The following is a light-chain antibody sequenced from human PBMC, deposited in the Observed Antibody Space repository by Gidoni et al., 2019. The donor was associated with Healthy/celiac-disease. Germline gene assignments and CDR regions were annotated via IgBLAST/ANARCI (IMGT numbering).Light chain of an antibody. CDR3: QQYYSTPT. V-gene: IGKV4-1*01. J-gene: IGKJ1*01. Sequence: DIVMTQSPDSLAVSLGERSTINCKSSQSVLYSSNNKNYLAWYQQKPGQPPKLLIYWASTRESGVPDRFRGSGSGTDFTLTISSLQAEDVAVYYCQQYYSTPTFGQXTKVEIK. CDR1: QSVLYSSNNKNY. CDR2: WAS.